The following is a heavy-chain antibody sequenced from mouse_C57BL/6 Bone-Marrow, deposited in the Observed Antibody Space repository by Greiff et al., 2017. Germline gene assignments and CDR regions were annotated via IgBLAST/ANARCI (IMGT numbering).Heavy chain of an antibody. CDR2: IYPYNGVS. Sequence: EVKLQESGPELVKPGASVKISCKASGYSFTGYYMHWVKQSHGNILDWIGYIYPYNGVSSYNQKFKGKATLTVDHSSSTAYMELRSLTPEDAAVYYCARSCLLRLYYFDKWGEGTTRTVSS. CDR3: ARSCLLRLYYFDK. D-gene: IGHD1-1*01. J-gene: IGHJ2*01. V-gene: IGHV1-31*01. CDR1: GYSFTGYY.